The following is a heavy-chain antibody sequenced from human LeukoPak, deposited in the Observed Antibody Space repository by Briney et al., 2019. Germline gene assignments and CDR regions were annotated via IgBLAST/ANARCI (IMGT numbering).Heavy chain of an antibody. CDR2: IYSGGTT. V-gene: IGHV3-66*01. D-gene: IGHD5-18*01. CDR3: AREVLDKAMALGC. Sequence: AGSLRLSCAASGFTVSSNYMSWVRQAQGKGLEWVSIIYSGGTTYYADSVKGRFTISRDNSKNTLYLQMNSLRAEDTAVYYCAREVLDKAMALGCWGQGTMVSVSS. CDR1: GFTVSSNY. J-gene: IGHJ4*02.